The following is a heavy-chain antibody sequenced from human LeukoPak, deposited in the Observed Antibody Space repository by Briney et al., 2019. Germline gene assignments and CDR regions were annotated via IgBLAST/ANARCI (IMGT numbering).Heavy chain of an antibody. CDR2: MNTNSGNT. J-gene: IGHJ1*01. CDR1: GYTFTSYD. Sequence: ASVKVSCKASGYTFTSYDINWVRQATGQGLEWMGWMNTNSGNTGYAQKFQGRVTMTRNTSISTAYMELSSLRSEDTAVYYCASSIAAAGKLYFQHWGQGTLVTVSS. D-gene: IGHD6-13*01. V-gene: IGHV1-8*01. CDR3: ASSIAAAGKLYFQH.